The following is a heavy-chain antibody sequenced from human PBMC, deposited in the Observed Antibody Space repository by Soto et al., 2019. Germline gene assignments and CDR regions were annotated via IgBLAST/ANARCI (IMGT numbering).Heavy chain of an antibody. Sequence: EVQLVESGGGLVQPGRSLRLSCAASGFTFDDYAMHWVRQVPGKGLEWVSGINWNSGSIGYADSVKGRFAISRDNAKNSLHLQINGLRAEDTALYFCVKDESIIEYSGHFRHWGQCTLVTVSS. CDR1: GFTFDDYA. CDR3: VKDESIIEYSGHFRH. CDR2: INWNSGSI. J-gene: IGHJ1*01. D-gene: IGHD1-26*01. V-gene: IGHV3-9*01.